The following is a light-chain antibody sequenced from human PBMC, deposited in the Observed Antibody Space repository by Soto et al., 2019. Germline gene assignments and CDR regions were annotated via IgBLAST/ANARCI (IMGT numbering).Light chain of an antibody. J-gene: IGLJ1*01. CDR1: SSDVGGYNY. CDR2: DVS. V-gene: IGLV2-11*01. CDR3: CSYAGSYTPLYV. Sequence: QSVLTQPRSVSGSPGQSVTISCTGTSSDVGGYNYVSWYQQHPGKAPKLMIYDVSKRPSGVPDRFSGSKSGNTASLTISGLQAEDEADYYCCSYAGSYTPLYVFGTGTKCTVL.